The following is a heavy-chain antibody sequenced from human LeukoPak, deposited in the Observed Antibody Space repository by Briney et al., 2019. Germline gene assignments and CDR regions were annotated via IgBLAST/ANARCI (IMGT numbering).Heavy chain of an antibody. D-gene: IGHD3-3*01. CDR2: VYTSGST. Sequence: SETLSLTCTVSGGSISSYYWSWIRQPAGKGLEWIGRVYTSGSTNYNPSLKSRVTMSVDTSKNQFSLKLSSVTAADTAVYYCARDRYYDFWSGYLNWFDPWGQGTLSPSPQ. V-gene: IGHV4-4*07. CDR1: GGSISSYY. CDR3: ARDRYYDFWSGYLNWFDP. J-gene: IGHJ5*02.